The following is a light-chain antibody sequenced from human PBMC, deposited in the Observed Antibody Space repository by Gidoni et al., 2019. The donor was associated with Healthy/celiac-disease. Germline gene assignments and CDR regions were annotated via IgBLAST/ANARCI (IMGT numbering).Light chain of an antibody. V-gene: IGKV1-13*02. CDR2: DAS. Sequence: AIKLTQSPSSLSASVGDRVTITCRASQGISSALAWYQQKPGQAPKLLTYDASSLASGVPSRFSGIGSGIDYTLIIRCVQSEDFASYCSPQFSRDPRVYTFGQGTKVEIK. CDR1: QGISSA. J-gene: IGKJ2*01. CDR3: PQFSRDPRVYT.